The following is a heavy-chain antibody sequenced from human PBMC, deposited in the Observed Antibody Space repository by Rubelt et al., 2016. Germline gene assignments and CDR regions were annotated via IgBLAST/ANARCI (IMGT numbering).Heavy chain of an antibody. V-gene: IGHV4-59*12. CDR2: IYYSGST. CDR1: GGSISSYY. D-gene: IGHD5-18*01. J-gene: IGHJ4*02. Sequence: QVQLQESGPGLVKPSETLSLTCTVSGGSISSYYWSWIRQPPGKGLEWIGYIYYSGSTYYNPSLKNRGTLSVDTSKNQISLRRSSVTAADTAVYYCARAYSYAYGYWGQGTLVTVSS. CDR3: ARAYSYAYGY.